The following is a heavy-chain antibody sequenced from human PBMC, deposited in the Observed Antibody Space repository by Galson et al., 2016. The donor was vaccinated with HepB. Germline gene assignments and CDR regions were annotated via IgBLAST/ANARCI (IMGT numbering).Heavy chain of an antibody. J-gene: IGHJ4*02. CDR1: GYAFSNYY. V-gene: IGHV1-46*01. CDR2: INPDGGSR. D-gene: IGHD3-22*01. CDR3: ARHSEVIGDSKTDY. Sequence: SVKVSCKASGYAFSNYYMHWVRQAPGQGLEWMGIINPDGGSRSYAQKFQGRVTMTRDTSTTTVNLEMSSLRADDMALYYCARHSEVIGDSKTDYWGQETLVTVSS.